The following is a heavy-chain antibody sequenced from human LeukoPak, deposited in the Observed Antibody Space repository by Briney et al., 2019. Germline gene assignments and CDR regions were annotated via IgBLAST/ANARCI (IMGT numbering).Heavy chain of an antibody. Sequence: PSETLSLTCAVSGGSISSDYWTWIRQPPGKGLEWIGYISYSGSTNYNPSLKSRVTISMDTSTNQFSLRLTSVTAADTAVYYCASSSGTYYDYYSVMDVWGQGTTVTVSS. CDR1: GGSISSDY. D-gene: IGHD1-26*01. CDR2: ISYSGST. V-gene: IGHV4-59*01. CDR3: ASSSGTYYDYYSVMDV. J-gene: IGHJ6*02.